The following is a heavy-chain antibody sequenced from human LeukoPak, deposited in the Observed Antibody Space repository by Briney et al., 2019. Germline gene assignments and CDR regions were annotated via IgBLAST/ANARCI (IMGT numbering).Heavy chain of an antibody. CDR3: ARQVVVGATGFDY. J-gene: IGHJ4*02. D-gene: IGHD1-26*01. Sequence: PSETLSLTCSVSGGSISSISYYWGWIRQPPGKGLEWIGNIYSSGSTYNNPSLKGRVIISVDTSKNQFSLKLTSVTAADTAVYYCARQVVVGATGFDYWGQGTLVTVSS. CDR1: GGSISSISYY. CDR2: IYSSGST. V-gene: IGHV4-39*01.